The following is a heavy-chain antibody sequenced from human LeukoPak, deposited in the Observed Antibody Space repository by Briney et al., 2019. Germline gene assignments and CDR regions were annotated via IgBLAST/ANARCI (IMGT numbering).Heavy chain of an antibody. CDR3: ARGGIYCSSTSCYSWFDP. CDR2: IYYSGST. Sequence: SETLSLACTVSGGSISSYYWSWIRRPPGKGLEWIGYIYYSGSTNYNPSLKSRVTISVDTSKNQFSLKLSSVTAADTAVYYCARGGIYCSSTSCYSWFDPWGQGTLVTVSS. D-gene: IGHD2-2*02. V-gene: IGHV4-59*12. CDR1: GGSISSYY. J-gene: IGHJ5*02.